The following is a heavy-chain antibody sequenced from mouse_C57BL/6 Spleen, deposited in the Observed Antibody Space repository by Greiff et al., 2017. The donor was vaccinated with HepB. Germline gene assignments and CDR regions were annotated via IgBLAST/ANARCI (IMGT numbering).Heavy chain of an antibody. Sequence: EVQRVESGGGLVQPKGSLKLSCAASGFSFNTYAMNWVRQAPGKGLEWVARIRSKSNNYATYYADSVKDRFTISRDDSESMLYLQMNNLKTEDTAMYYCVRHGSSYRYFDVWGTGTTVTVSS. CDR1: GFSFNTYA. V-gene: IGHV10-1*01. D-gene: IGHD1-1*01. CDR3: VRHGSSYRYFDV. CDR2: IRSKSNNYAT. J-gene: IGHJ1*03.